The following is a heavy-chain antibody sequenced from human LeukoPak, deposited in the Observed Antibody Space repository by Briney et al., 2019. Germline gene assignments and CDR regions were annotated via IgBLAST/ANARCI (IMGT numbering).Heavy chain of an antibody. CDR2: ISSSSSYI. D-gene: IGHD3-3*01. CDR1: GFTFSSYS. V-gene: IGHV3-21*01. CDR3: ARDLSYYDFWSGYYSLRGYYYYGMDV. Sequence: PGGSLRFSCAASGFTFSSYSMNWVRQAPGKGLEWVSSISSSSSYIYYADSVKGRFTISRDNAKNSLYLQMNSLRAEDTAVYYCARDLSYYDFWSGYYSLRGYYYYGMDVWGQGTTVTVSS. J-gene: IGHJ6*02.